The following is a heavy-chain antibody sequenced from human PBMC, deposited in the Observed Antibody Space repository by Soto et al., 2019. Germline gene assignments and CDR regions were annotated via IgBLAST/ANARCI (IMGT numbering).Heavy chain of an antibody. CDR3: ARGYGDCVSDY. CDR2: ISYDGSNK. V-gene: IGHV3-30-3*01. Sequence: QVQLVESGGGVVQPGRSLRLSCAASGFTFSSYAMHWVRQAPGKGLEWVAVISYDGSNKYYADSVKGRLTISRYNSKNTVYLQMHSLRAEDTAVYYCARGYGDCVSDYWGQGTLVTVSS. CDR1: GFTFSSYA. J-gene: IGHJ4*02. D-gene: IGHD4-17*01.